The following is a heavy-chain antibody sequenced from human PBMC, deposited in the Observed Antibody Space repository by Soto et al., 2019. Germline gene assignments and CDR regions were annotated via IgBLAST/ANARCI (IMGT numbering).Heavy chain of an antibody. D-gene: IGHD3-22*01. Sequence: PGGSLRLSCAASGFTFSSYGMHWVRQAPGKGLEWVAVISYDGSNKYYADSVKGRFTISRDNSKNTLYLQMNSLRAEDTAVYYCAKDRITMIVVEDYYYGMDVWGQGTTVTV. CDR1: GFTFSSYG. CDR3: AKDRITMIVVEDYYYGMDV. J-gene: IGHJ6*02. CDR2: ISYDGSNK. V-gene: IGHV3-30*18.